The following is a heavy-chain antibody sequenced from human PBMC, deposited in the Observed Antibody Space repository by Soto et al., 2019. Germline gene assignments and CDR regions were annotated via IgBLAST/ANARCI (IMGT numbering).Heavy chain of an antibody. CDR3: VHIRYGSGLFDY. Sequence: HITLKESGPTLVKPTQTLTLTCNFSGLSLSTSGVGVGWIRQPPGKALEWLALSYWDDDKRYSPSLKCRLTITKDTSKNQVVLTMTNMDPVDTATYYCVHIRYGSGLFDYWGQGTLVTVSS. D-gene: IGHD3-10*01. J-gene: IGHJ4*02. CDR2: SYWDDDK. CDR1: GLSLSTSGVG. V-gene: IGHV2-5*02.